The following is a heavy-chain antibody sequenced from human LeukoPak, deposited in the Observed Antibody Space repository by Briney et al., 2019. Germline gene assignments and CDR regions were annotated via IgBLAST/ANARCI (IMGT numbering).Heavy chain of an antibody. Sequence: SVKVSCKASGGTFSSYAISWVRQAPGQGLEWMGRIIPALGVPNYAQKFQGRVTITADKSTSTAYMELSSLRSEDTAVYYCARRVEMATIRGVDYFDPWGQGTLVTVSS. CDR3: ARRVEMATIRGVDYFDP. CDR1: GGTFSSYA. D-gene: IGHD5-24*01. V-gene: IGHV1-69*04. CDR2: IIPALGVP. J-gene: IGHJ5*02.